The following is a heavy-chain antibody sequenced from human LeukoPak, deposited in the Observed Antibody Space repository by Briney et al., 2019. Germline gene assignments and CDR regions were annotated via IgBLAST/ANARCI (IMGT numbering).Heavy chain of an antibody. CDR1: GGSISSYY. CDR3: ARDVGATPYYYYGTDV. CDR2: IYYSGST. V-gene: IGHV4-59*01. J-gene: IGHJ6*02. D-gene: IGHD1-26*01. Sequence: SETLSLTCTVSGGSISSYYWSWIRQPPGKGLEWIGYIYYSGSTNYNPSLKSRVTISVDTSKNQFSLKLSSVTAADTAVYYCARDVGATPYYYYGTDVWGQGTTVTVSS.